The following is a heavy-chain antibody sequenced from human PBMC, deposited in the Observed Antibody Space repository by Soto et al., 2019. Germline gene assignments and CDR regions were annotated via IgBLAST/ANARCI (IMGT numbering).Heavy chain of an antibody. D-gene: IGHD6-19*01. J-gene: IGHJ4*02. CDR1: GFSFNTND. V-gene: IGHV3-23*01. Sequence: GGSLRLSCAASGFSFNTNDMSWVRQAPGKGLEWVSAILGSGRTTSYADSVKGRFTISRDNSKNTLYLQMNSLRGEDTAVYYCARRYRYASGLQGFDYWGQGILVTVSS. CDR2: ILGSGRTT. CDR3: ARRYRYASGLQGFDY.